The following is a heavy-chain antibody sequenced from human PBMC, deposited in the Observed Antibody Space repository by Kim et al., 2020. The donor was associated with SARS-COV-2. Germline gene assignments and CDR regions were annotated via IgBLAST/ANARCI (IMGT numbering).Heavy chain of an antibody. CDR2: ISGSGGST. J-gene: IGHJ5*02. D-gene: IGHD6-13*01. Sequence: GGSLRLSCAASGFTFSSYAMSWVRQAPGKGLEWVSAISGSGGSTYYADSVKGRFTISRDNSKNTLYLQMNSLRAEDTAVYYCAKQPQFSSSWAGWFDPWGQGTLVTVSS. CDR3: AKQPQFSSSWAGWFDP. CDR1: GFTFSSYA. V-gene: IGHV3-23*01.